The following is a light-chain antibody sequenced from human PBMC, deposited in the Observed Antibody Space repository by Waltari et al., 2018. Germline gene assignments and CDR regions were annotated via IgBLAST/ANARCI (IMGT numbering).Light chain of an antibody. Sequence: QSALTQPASVSGSPGQSITISCTATSSDVGFYNYVSWYQQYPGKAPKLIIYDVFQRPSGVSNRFSGSKSGNTASLTISGLQTEDEGDYYCNSYTGSSSWVFGGGTKLTVL. CDR1: SSDVGFYNY. CDR2: DVF. J-gene: IGLJ3*02. CDR3: NSYTGSSSWV. V-gene: IGLV2-14*03.